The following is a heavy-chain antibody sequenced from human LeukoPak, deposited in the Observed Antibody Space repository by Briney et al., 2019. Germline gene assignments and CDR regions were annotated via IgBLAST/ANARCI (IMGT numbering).Heavy chain of an antibody. V-gene: IGHV4-31*11. CDR3: GREETFGAVYD. J-gene: IGHJ1*01. CDR1: GGSISRGDSY. D-gene: IGHD3-16*01. Sequence: PSETLSLTCGLSGGSISRGDSYWSWIRQHPGEGLEWIGSIYYSGNSYYNLSLKSRATISIDTSRNHFSLKLSSVTAADTAVYYCGREETFGAVYDWGQGTLVTVSS. CDR2: IYYSGNS.